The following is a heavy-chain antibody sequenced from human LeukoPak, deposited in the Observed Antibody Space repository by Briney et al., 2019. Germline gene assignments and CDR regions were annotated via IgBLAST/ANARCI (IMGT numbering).Heavy chain of an antibody. CDR1: GFTFSSFA. D-gene: IGHD1-26*01. CDR3: AKDLGSGSYWGAAAFDI. Sequence: GGSLRLSCAASGFTFSSFAMSWVRQAPGKGLEWVSAISGSGGSTYYADSVKGRFTISRDNSKNTLYLQMNSLRAEDTAVYYCAKDLGSGSYWGAAAFDIWGQGTMVTVSS. V-gene: IGHV3-23*01. J-gene: IGHJ3*02. CDR2: ISGSGGST.